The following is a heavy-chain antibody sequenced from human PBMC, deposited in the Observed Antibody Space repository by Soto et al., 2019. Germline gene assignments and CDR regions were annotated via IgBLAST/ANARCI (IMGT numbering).Heavy chain of an antibody. CDR3: ARRPAYYYGSGSYYNKDSINWFDP. CDR1: GGSISSGGYY. CDR2: IYYSGST. V-gene: IGHV4-31*03. Sequence: PSETLSLTCTVSGGSISSGGYYWSWIRQHPGKGLEWIGYIYYSGSTYYNPSLKSRVTISVDTSKNQFSLKLSSVTAADTAVYYCARRPAYYYGSGSYYNKDSINWFDPWGQGTLVTVSS. D-gene: IGHD3-10*01. J-gene: IGHJ5*02.